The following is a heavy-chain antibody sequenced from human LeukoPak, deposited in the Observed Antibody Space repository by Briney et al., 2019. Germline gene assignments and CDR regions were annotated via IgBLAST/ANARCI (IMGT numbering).Heavy chain of an antibody. CDR3: ARGDSSRWYNFDY. Sequence: GGSLRLSCAASGFTFSSYAMHWVRQAPGKGLEWVAVISYDGSNKYYADSVKGRFTISRDNSKNTLYLQMNSLRAEDTAVYYCARGDSSRWYNFDYWGQGTVVTVSS. D-gene: IGHD6-13*01. CDR2: ISYDGSNK. J-gene: IGHJ4*02. V-gene: IGHV3-30*04. CDR1: GFTFSSYA.